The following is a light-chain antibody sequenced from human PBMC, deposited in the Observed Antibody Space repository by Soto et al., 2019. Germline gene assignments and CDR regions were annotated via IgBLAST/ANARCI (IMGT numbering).Light chain of an antibody. J-gene: IGKJ2*01. CDR2: KVP. CDR3: MQGTHWPPYT. V-gene: IGKV2-30*02. CDR1: QSLVHSDGNTY. Sequence: DVVMTQSPLSLPVTLGQPASISCRSSQSLVHSDGNTYLNWFQQRPGQSPRRLIYKVPNRDSGVPDRFSGSGSGTNCTLKISRVEAEDVGVYYCMQGTHWPPYTFGQRTKLEIK.